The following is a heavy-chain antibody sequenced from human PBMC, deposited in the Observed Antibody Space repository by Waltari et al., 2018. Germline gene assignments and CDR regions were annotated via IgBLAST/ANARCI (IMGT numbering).Heavy chain of an antibody. CDR3: ARDRGYSGYFNRFDV. Sequence: QVQLQESGPGLVKPSETLSLTSAVSGGSISSSNWWSWIRQPPGKGLEWIGYISGSSGSTYYNPSLKSRVTISTDTSKNQFSLKLSSVTAADTAVYYCARDRGYSGYFNRFDVWGPGVLVTVSS. CDR2: ISGSSGST. J-gene: IGHJ5*02. D-gene: IGHD5-12*01. CDR1: GGSISSSNW. V-gene: IGHV4-4*02.